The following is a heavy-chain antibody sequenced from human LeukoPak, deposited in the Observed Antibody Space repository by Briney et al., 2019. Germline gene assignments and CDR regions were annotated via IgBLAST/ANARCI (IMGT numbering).Heavy chain of an antibody. V-gene: IGHV1-8*01. D-gene: IGHD1-26*01. CDR3: ARGKPIVGANSYYYYMDV. Sequence: ASVKVSCKASGYTFTSYDINWVRQATGQGLEWMGWMNPNSGNTGYAQKFQGRVTVTRSTSISTAYMELSSLRSEDTAVYYCARGKPIVGANSYYYYMDVWGKGTTVTVSS. CDR2: MNPNSGNT. CDR1: GYTFTSYD. J-gene: IGHJ6*03.